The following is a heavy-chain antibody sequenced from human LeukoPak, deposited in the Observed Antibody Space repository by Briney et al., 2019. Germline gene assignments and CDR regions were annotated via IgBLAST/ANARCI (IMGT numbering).Heavy chain of an antibody. D-gene: IGHD2-2*01. CDR3: AREDCSSTSCYFRYYYYGMDV. Sequence: GGSLRLSCAASGFTFSSYWMSWVRQAPGKGLEWVANIKQDGSEKYYVDSVKGRFTISRDNAKNSLYLQMNSLRAEDTAVYYCAREDCSSTSCYFRYYYYGMDVWGQGTTVTVSS. CDR1: GFTFSSYW. J-gene: IGHJ6*02. CDR2: IKQDGSEK. V-gene: IGHV3-7*01.